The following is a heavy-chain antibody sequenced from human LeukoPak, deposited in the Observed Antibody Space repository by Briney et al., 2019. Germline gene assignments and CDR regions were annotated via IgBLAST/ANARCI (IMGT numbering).Heavy chain of an antibody. CDR3: AKGAPYYFDSSGTDFDY. CDR2: ISYDGTNK. Sequence: GRSLRLSCAASGFFFMTYGMHWVRQAPGKGLDWVALISYDGTNKYYGDSVRGRFTISRDNSKDTLYLQMNSLRPEDTAVYYCAKGAPYYFDSSGTDFDYWGQGTLVSVSS. CDR1: GFFFMTYG. V-gene: IGHV3-30*18. J-gene: IGHJ4*02. D-gene: IGHD3-22*01.